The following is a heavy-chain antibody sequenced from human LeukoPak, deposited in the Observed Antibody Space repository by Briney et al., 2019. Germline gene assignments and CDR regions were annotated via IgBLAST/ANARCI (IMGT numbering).Heavy chain of an antibody. V-gene: IGHV3-30*18. Sequence: GRPLRLLCTPCGLTFSRYDTLWLRHATGKGLVWLTLISYDGSNTDYADSVKGRFTISRDNSKNTLYLQMNSLRAEDTAVYYCAKRLGDYFDYWGQGTLVTVSS. CDR2: ISYDGSNT. CDR1: GLTFSRYD. J-gene: IGHJ4*02. CDR3: AKRLGDYFDY. D-gene: IGHD3-22*01.